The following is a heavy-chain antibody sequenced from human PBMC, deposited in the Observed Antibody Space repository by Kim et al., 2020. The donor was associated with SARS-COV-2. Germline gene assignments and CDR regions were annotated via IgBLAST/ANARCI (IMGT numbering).Heavy chain of an antibody. CDR3: ARLGYSGYDYLGGFDY. D-gene: IGHD5-12*01. V-gene: IGHV4-39*01. J-gene: IGHJ4*02. Sequence: SPRSRVTISVDTSKNQFSLKLSSVTAADTAVYYWARLGYSGYDYLGGFDYWGQGTLVTVSS.